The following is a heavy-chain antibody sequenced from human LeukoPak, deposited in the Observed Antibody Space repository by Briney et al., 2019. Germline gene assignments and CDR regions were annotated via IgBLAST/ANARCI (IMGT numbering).Heavy chain of an antibody. V-gene: IGHV4-4*02. CDR1: GDSISSNNW. D-gene: IGHD1-1*01. Sequence: PSGTLSLTCAVSGDSISSNNWWSWVRQPPGKGLEWIGEIYHSGSTTYNPSLRSRVTISVDRSENQFSLKLSSVTAADTAVYYCAGNGALCIASWGQGTRAPVPS. CDR2: IYHSGST. J-gene: IGHJ4*02. CDR3: AGNGALCIAS.